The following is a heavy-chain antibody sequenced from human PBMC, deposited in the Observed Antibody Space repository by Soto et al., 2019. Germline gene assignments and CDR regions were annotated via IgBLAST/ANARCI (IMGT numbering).Heavy chain of an antibody. CDR2: INHSGSP. CDR3: ARRVPAAPNWFDP. J-gene: IGHJ5*02. Sequence: QVQLQQWGAGLLKPSETLSLTCAVHGGSFSGFYWTWIRQPPGKGLEWIGEINHSGSPNYNPSLKSRVTMSVDKSKNLFSLRLSSVTAADSALYYCARRVPAAPNWFDPWGQGTLVTVSS. V-gene: IGHV4-34*01. CDR1: GGSFSGFY. D-gene: IGHD2-2*01.